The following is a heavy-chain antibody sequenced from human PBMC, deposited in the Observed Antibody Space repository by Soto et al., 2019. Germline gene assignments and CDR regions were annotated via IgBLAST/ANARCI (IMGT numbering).Heavy chain of an antibody. CDR3: ARVADFWSGYYTGYWFDP. J-gene: IGHJ5*02. D-gene: IGHD3-3*01. V-gene: IGHV4-59*01. CDR2: IYYSGST. Sequence: SETLSLTCTVSGGSISSYYWSWIRQPPGKGLEWIGYIYYSGSTNYNPSLKSRVTISVDTSKNQFSLKLSPVTAADTAVYYCARVADFWSGYYTGYWFDPWGQGTLVTVS. CDR1: GGSISSYY.